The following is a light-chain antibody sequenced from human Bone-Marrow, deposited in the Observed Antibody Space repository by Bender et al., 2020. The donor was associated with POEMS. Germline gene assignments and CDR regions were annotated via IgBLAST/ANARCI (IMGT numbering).Light chain of an antibody. CDR3: QSYDSSLSAYV. J-gene: IGLJ1*01. CDR2: GNS. V-gene: IGLV1-40*01. CDR1: SSNIGTNP. Sequence: QSVLTQPPSASGTPGQRVTISCSGSSSNIGTNPVNWYQQLPGTAPKLLIHGNSNRPSGVPDRFSGSKSGTSASLAITGLQAEDEADYYCQSYDSSLSAYVFGTGTKVTVL.